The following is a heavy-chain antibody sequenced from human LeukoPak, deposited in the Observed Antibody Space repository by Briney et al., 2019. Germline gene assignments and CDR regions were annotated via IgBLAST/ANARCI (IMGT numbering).Heavy chain of an antibody. V-gene: IGHV3-74*01. CDR3: AREVRYYYDSSGSPYYYYGMDV. D-gene: IGHD3-22*01. Sequence: GGSLRLSCAASGFTFSSYWMHWVRQAPGKGLVWVSRINSDGSSTSYADSVKGRFTISRDNAKNTLYLQMNSLRAEDTAVYYCAREVRYYYDSSGSPYYYYGMDVWGQGTTVTVSS. CDR1: GFTFSSYW. J-gene: IGHJ6*02. CDR2: INSDGSST.